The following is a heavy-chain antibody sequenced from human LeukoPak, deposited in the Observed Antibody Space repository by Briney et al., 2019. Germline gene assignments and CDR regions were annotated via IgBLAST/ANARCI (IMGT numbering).Heavy chain of an antibody. CDR3: AREKDEDSSGWGYFDL. CDR1: GFTVSSNY. J-gene: IGHJ2*01. CDR2: IYSGGST. Sequence: GGSLRLSCAASGFTVSSNYMSWVRQAPGKGLEWVSVIYSGGSTYYADSVKGRFTISRDNSKNTLYLQMNSLRAEDTAVYYCAREKDEDSSGWGYFDLWGRGTLVTVSS. D-gene: IGHD6-19*01. V-gene: IGHV3-66*01.